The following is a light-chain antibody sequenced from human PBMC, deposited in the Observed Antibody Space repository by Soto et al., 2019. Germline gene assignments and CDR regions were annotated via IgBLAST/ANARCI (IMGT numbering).Light chain of an antibody. V-gene: IGKV3-20*01. CDR2: GAS. CDR3: QQYGTSPFT. Sequence: EIVLTQSPATLSLSPGERATLSCRASQSVAYTYLAWFQQKPGQAPRLLIYGASNRATGIPDRFSGSGSGTDFTLTISGLEPEDFAVYYCQQYGTSPFTCGPGTKVDIK. J-gene: IGKJ3*01. CDR1: QSVAYTY.